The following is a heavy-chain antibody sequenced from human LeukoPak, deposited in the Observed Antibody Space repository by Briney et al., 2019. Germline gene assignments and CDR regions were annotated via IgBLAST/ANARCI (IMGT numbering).Heavy chain of an antibody. CDR2: IYYSGST. CDR3: ARHWEGSYDILTGYSEDDAFDI. V-gene: IGHV4-39*01. CDR1: GGSISTSSYY. D-gene: IGHD3-9*01. Sequence: PSETLSLTCTVSGGSISTSSYYWGWIRQPPGKGLEWIGSIYYSGSTYYNPSLKSRVTISVDTSKNQFSLKLSSVTAADTAVYYCARHWEGSYDILTGYSEDDAFDIWGQGTMVTVSS. J-gene: IGHJ3*02.